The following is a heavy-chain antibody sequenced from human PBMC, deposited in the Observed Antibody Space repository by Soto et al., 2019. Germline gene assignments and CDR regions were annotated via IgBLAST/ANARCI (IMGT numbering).Heavy chain of an antibody. Sequence: PSETLSLTCTVSGGSISSYYWSWIRQPXGKGLEWIGYIYYSGSTNYNPSLKSRVTISVDTSKNQFSLKLSSVTAADTAVYYCARVWKFVDIVVVPEWFDPWGQGTLVTVSS. CDR1: GGSISSYY. D-gene: IGHD2-2*03. CDR3: ARVWKFVDIVVVPEWFDP. CDR2: IYYSGST. J-gene: IGHJ5*02. V-gene: IGHV4-59*13.